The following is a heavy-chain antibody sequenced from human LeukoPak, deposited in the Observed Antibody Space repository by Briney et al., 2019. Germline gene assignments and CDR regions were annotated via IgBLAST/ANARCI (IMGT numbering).Heavy chain of an antibody. Sequence: GGSLRLSCTSSEFSISLYSMNWVRQAPGKGLEWVSCISSSSADIYYADSVKGRFTISRDNAESSVYLQMNSLRAEDTAVYYCASLHGDYVYWGQGTLVTVSS. CDR2: ISSSSADI. CDR3: ASLHGDYVY. D-gene: IGHD4-17*01. J-gene: IGHJ4*02. V-gene: IGHV3-21*01. CDR1: EFSISLYS.